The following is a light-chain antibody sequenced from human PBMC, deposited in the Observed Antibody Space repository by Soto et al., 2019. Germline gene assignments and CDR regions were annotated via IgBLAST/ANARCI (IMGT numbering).Light chain of an antibody. CDR1: QSVSSSY. CDR2: GAS. CDR3: KQYGSSGT. J-gene: IGKJ1*01. V-gene: IGKV3-20*01. Sequence: VLTQSPGTLSLSPGERASLSCRASQSVSSSYLAWYQQKPGQAPRLLIYGASSRATGIQDRFSGSGSGTEFTLTIKRLEPEDFAVYYCKQYGSSGTCGQGTKVDIK.